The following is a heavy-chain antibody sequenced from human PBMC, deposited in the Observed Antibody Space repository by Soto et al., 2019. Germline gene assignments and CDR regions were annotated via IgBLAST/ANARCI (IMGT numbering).Heavy chain of an antibody. J-gene: IGHJ6*02. CDR3: ARGRDDSSGYYYYYGMDV. V-gene: IGHV1-69*13. Sequence: ASVKVSCKASGGTFSSYAISWVRQAPGQGLEWMGGIIPIFGTANYAQKFQGRVTITADESTSTAYMELSSLRSEDTAVYYCARGRDDSSGYYYYYGMDVWGQGTTFTASS. CDR1: GGTFSSYA. CDR2: IIPIFGTA. D-gene: IGHD3-22*01.